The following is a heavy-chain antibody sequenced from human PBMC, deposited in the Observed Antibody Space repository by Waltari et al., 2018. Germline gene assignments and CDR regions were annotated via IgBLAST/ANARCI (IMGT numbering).Heavy chain of an antibody. CDR3: TRDLRAIAAADN. D-gene: IGHD6-13*01. J-gene: IGHJ4*02. CDR2: IRSKAYGGTT. V-gene: IGHV3-49*03. Sequence: EVQLVESGGGLVQPGRSLRLSCTASGFTFGDYALSWFRQAPGKGLEWVGFIRSKAYGGTTEDAASGKGRFTISRDDTKSIAYRQMNSLKTEETAVYYCTRDLRAIAAADNWGQGTLVTVSS. CDR1: GFTFGDYA.